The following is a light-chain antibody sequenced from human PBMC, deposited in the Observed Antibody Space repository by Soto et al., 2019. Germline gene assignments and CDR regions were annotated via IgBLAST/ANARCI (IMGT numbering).Light chain of an antibody. V-gene: IGKV3-20*01. Sequence: ELVLTQSPGTLSLSQGESANLSCRASQSVSSNYLAWYQQKLGQAPRVVIYGASSRAIGIPDRISGSGSGTDFTLTISRLEPEDFALYYCQQYGSSPWTFGQGTKVEIK. CDR3: QQYGSSPWT. CDR2: GAS. J-gene: IGKJ1*01. CDR1: QSVSSNY.